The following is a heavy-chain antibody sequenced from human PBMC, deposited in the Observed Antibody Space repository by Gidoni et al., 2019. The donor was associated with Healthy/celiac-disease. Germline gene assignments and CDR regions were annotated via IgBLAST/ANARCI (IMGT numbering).Heavy chain of an antibody. CDR3: ARHGEDIVVVVPAWFDP. CDR1: GGSISSSSYY. D-gene: IGHD2-15*01. CDR2: IYYSGGT. V-gene: IGHV4-39*01. J-gene: IGHJ5*02. Sequence: QLQLQESGPGLVKPSETLSLTCTVTGGSISSSSYYWGWIRQPPGKGLEWIGSIYYSGGTYYNPSLKSRVTISVDTSKNQFTLKLSSVTAADTAVYYCARHGEDIVVVVPAWFDPWGQGTLVTVSS.